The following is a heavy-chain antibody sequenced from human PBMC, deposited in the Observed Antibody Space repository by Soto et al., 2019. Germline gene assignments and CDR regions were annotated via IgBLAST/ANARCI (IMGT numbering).Heavy chain of an antibody. CDR2: INPSGGST. CDR3: AREQTTVEVDP. CDR1: GYTFTSYY. D-gene: IGHD4-17*01. Sequence: QVQLVQSGAEVKKPGASVKVSCKASGYTFTSYYMHWVRQAPGQGLEWMGIINPSGGSTSYAQKCQGRVTMTRDTSTSTGYMERSSLRSEDTAVYYCAREQTTVEVDPWGQGTLVTVSS. V-gene: IGHV1-46*01. J-gene: IGHJ5*02.